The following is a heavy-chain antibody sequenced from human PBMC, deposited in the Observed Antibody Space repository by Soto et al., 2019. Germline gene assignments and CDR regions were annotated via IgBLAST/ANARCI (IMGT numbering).Heavy chain of an antibody. V-gene: IGHV1-2*02. CDR2: INPNSGGT. CDR1: GYTFTGYY. Sequence: ASVKISCKASGYTFTGYYMHWVRQAPGQGLEWMGWINPNSGGTNYAQKFQGRVTMTRDTSISTAYMELSRLRSDDTAVYYCAVVVPAAIPGGDYYYYGMDVWGQGTTVTVSS. J-gene: IGHJ6*02. CDR3: AVVVPAAIPGGDYYYYGMDV. D-gene: IGHD2-2*01.